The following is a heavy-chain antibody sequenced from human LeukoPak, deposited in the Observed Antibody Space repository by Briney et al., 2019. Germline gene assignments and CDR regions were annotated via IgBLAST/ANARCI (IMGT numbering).Heavy chain of an antibody. CDR3: ARDWSDY. V-gene: IGHV3-23*01. J-gene: IGHJ4*02. CDR2: IGGSGSYT. Sequence: GGSLRLSCAASGFTFSTYAMIWVRQAPGKGLEWVSVIGGSGSYTYYADSVKGRFTISRDNSKDTLYLQMNSLRAEDTAVYYCARDWSDYWGQGTLVTVSS. CDR1: GFTFSTYA.